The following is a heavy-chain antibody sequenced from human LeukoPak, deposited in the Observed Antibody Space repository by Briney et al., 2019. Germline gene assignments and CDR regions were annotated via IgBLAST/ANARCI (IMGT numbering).Heavy chain of an antibody. CDR3: ARDTQNNWNYKTPGVDY. Sequence: GGSLRLSCAASGFTFSSYSMNWVRQAPGKGLEWVSSISSSSSYIYYADSVKGRFTISRDNAKNSLYLQMNSLRAGDTAVYYCARDTQNNWNYKTPGVDYWGQGTLVTVSS. CDR1: GFTFSSYS. V-gene: IGHV3-21*01. D-gene: IGHD1-7*01. CDR2: ISSSSSYI. J-gene: IGHJ4*02.